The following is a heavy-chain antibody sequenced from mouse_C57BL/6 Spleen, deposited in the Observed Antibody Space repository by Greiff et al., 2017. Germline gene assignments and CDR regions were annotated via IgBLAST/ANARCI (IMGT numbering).Heavy chain of an antibody. CDR1: GFTFSSYT. CDR3: ARAYYSNYVSAMDY. V-gene: IGHV5-9*01. Sequence: EVMLVQSGGGLVKPGGSLKLSCAASGFTFSSYTMSWVRQTPEKRLEWVATISGGGGNTYYPDSVKGRFTISTDNATNTLYLQMSSLRSEDTALYYCARAYYSNYVSAMDYWGQGTSVTVSA. CDR2: ISGGGGNT. J-gene: IGHJ4*01. D-gene: IGHD2-5*01.